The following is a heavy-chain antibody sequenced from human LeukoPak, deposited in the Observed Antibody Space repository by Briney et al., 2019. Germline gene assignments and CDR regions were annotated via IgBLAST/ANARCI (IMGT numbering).Heavy chain of an antibody. CDR2: IIPIFGTA. CDR1: GGTSSSYA. J-gene: IGHJ4*02. D-gene: IGHD4-17*01. Sequence: GASVKVSCKASGGTSSSYAISWVRQAPGQGLEWMGRIIPIFGTANYAQKFQGRVTITTDESTSTAYMELSSLRSEDTAVYYCARGSHYYGDYYIDYWGQGTLVTVSS. V-gene: IGHV1-69*05. CDR3: ARGSHYYGDYYIDY.